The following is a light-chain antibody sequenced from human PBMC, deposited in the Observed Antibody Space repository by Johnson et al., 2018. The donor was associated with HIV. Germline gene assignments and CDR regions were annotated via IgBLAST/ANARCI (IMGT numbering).Light chain of an antibody. CDR3: GTWDSSLSAGF. J-gene: IGLJ1*01. V-gene: IGLV1-51*01. CDR1: SSNIGNNY. CDR2: DNN. Sequence: QSVLTQPPSVSAAPGQKVTISCSGSSSNIGNNYVSWYQQLPGTAPKLLIYDNNKRPSGIPDRFSGSKSGTSATLDITGLQTGDEADDYCGTWDSSLSAGFFGTGTKVTVL.